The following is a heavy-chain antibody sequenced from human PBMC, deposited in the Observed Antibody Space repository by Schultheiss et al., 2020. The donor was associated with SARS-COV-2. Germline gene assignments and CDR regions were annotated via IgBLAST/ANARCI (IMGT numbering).Heavy chain of an antibody. Sequence: GGSLRLSCAASGFTFSSYAMSWVRQAPGKGLEWVSVIYSCGSTYYADSVKGRFTISRDNSKNTLYLQMNSLRAEDTAVYYCARFQGVIFWGQGTLVTVSS. J-gene: IGHJ4*02. CDR1: GFTFSSYA. CDR3: ARFQGVIF. D-gene: IGHD3-10*01. CDR2: IYSCGST. V-gene: IGHV3-66*01.